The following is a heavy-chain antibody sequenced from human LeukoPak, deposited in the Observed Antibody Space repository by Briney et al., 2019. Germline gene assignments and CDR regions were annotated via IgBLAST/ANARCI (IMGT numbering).Heavy chain of an antibody. D-gene: IGHD3-3*01. V-gene: IGHV1-18*01. CDR3: VRTSRANVGYDVWSGRGGCDY. CDR1: GCTFTSYG. Sequence: GASVKVSCKASGCTFTSYGISWVRQAPGQGLEWMGWISAYNGNTNYAQKLQGRVTITTDTSTSTAYMELRSLRSDDTAVYYCVRTSRANVGYDVWSGRGGCDYWGQGTLVTVSS. CDR2: ISAYNGNT. J-gene: IGHJ4*02.